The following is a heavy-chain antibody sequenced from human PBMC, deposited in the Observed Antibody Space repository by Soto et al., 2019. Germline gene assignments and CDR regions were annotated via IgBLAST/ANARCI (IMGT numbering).Heavy chain of an antibody. D-gene: IGHD5-18*01. V-gene: IGHV3-15*07. CDR2: IRSKADGGTT. Sequence: EVQLVESGGGLVKPGESLRLSCAASGFTLTNGWMTWVRQAPGKGLEWVGRIRSKADGGTTDYSAPVKGRFTISRDDSKDSLYLQMNSLQDEDSAVYYCSTGRYRHGSDYRGPGTLVTVSS. J-gene: IGHJ4*02. CDR1: GFTLTNGW. CDR3: STGRYRHGSDY.